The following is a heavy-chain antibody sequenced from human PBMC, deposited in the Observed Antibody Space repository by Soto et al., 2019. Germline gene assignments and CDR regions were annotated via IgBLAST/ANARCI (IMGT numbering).Heavy chain of an antibody. D-gene: IGHD3-10*01. CDR2: INHSGNT. V-gene: IGHV4-34*01. Sequence: QVQLQQWGAGLLKTSETLSLTCAVYGGSFRGYYWSWIRQPPGKGLEWIGEINHSGNTNCNSSLKSLVTRSVDKPKNQFSLKLSSVTAADTAVYYCARYMGGMDVWCQGTTVTVSS. CDR1: GGSFRGYY. J-gene: IGHJ6*02. CDR3: ARYMGGMDV.